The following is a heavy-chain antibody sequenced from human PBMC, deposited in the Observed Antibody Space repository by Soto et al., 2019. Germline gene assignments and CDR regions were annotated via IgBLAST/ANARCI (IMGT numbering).Heavy chain of an antibody. J-gene: IGHJ3*02. CDR2: IYYSGSS. CDR3: ARDLYSGIYSAFDI. Sequence: SETLSLTCTVSGDSISSGVYYWSWIRHHPGKGLGWIGYIYYSGSSYYNPSLKSRLTMSVDTSKNQFSLKLISVTAADTAVYYCARDLYSGIYSAFDIWGQGILVT. CDR1: GDSISSGVYY. V-gene: IGHV4-31*03. D-gene: IGHD1-26*01.